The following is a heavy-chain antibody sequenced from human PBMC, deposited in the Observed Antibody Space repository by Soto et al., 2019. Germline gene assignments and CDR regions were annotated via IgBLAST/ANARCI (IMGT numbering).Heavy chain of an antibody. J-gene: IGHJ6*02. V-gene: IGHV3-23*01. CDR1: GITFSNHA. CDR3: VRVTSVFQERMDV. CDR2: ISGSGANT. Sequence: GGSLRLSCAASGITFSNHALSWVRQAPGKGLEWVSGISGSGANTHYADSVKGRFTISRDNSKNTLSLQMNSLSVEDMAVYYWVRVTSVFQERMDVWGQGTTVTVSS. D-gene: IGHD2-21*01.